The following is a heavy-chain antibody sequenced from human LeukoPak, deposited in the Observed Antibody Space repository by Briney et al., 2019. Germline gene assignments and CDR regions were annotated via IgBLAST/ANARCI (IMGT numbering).Heavy chain of an antibody. V-gene: IGHV3-33*01. CDR2: IWHDAGNT. CDR1: GFSFGTYA. CDR3: AREIFVSGSYPDY. J-gene: IGHJ4*02. D-gene: IGHD3-16*02. Sequence: GGSLRLSCAASGFSFGTYAMHWVRQAPGKGLEWVALIWHDAGNTFYTDSVKGRFTISRDNSKNTVYLQMNSLGGEDTAVYYCAREIFVSGSYPDYWGQGTLVTVSS.